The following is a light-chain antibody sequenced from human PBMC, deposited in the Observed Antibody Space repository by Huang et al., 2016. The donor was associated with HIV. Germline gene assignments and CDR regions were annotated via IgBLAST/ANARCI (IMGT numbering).Light chain of an antibody. CDR1: QRLLHTNGYNY. CDR2: LGS. V-gene: IGKV2-28*01. J-gene: IGKJ2*01. Sequence: DIVMTQSPLSLPVTPGEPASISCRSSQRLLHTNGYNYLDWYLQKPGQSPPLLIYLGSHRSTGVPDRFSGSGSGTDFTLKISRVEADDVGVYYCMEGLQTPPNTFGQGTKLEI. CDR3: MEGLQTPPNT.